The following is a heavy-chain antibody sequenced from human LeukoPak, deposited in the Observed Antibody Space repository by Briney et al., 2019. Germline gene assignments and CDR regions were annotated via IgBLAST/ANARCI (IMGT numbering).Heavy chain of an antibody. Sequence: SETLSLTCTVSGGSISSSSYYWGWIRQPPGKGLEWIGSIYYSGSTYYNPSLKSRVTISVDTSRNQFSLKLSSVTAADTAVFYCARVTTGSTTLDSWGQGILVTVSS. J-gene: IGHJ5*01. CDR1: GGSISSSSYY. CDR2: IYYSGST. V-gene: IGHV4-39*01. CDR3: ARVTTGSTTLDS. D-gene: IGHD1-1*01.